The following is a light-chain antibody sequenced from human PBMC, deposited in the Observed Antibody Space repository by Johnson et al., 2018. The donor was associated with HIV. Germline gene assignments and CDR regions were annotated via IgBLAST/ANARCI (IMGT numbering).Light chain of an antibody. CDR1: SSNIGNNY. Sequence: QSVLTQPPSVSAAPRQKVTISCSGSSSNIGNNYVSWYQQLPGTAPKLLIYESNKRPSGIPDRFSGSKSGTSATLGITGLQTGDEADYYCGTWDDSLSALYVVGTVPKVTVL. J-gene: IGLJ1*01. CDR3: GTWDDSLSALYV. V-gene: IGLV1-51*02. CDR2: ESN.